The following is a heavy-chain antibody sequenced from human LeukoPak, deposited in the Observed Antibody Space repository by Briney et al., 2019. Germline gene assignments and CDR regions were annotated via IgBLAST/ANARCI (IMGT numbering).Heavy chain of an antibody. Sequence: SETLSLTCTVSGGSISSSSYYWGWIRQPPGKGLEWIVSIYYSGSTYYNPSLKSRVSISVDTSKNQFSLKLSSVTAADTAVYYCARSITIFGLVNFADYWGQGTLVTVSS. CDR3: ARSITIFGLVNFADY. D-gene: IGHD3-3*01. CDR2: IYYSGST. CDR1: GGSISSSSYY. J-gene: IGHJ4*02. V-gene: IGHV4-39*01.